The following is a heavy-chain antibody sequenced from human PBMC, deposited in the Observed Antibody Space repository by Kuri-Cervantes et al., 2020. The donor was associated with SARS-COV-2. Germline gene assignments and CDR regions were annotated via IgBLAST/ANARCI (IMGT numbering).Heavy chain of an antibody. Sequence: SQTLSLTCAVYGGSFSSYYWSWIRQPPGKGLEWIGYIYYSGSTNYNPSLKSRVTISVDTSKNQFSLKLSSVTAADTAVYYCAREVITFGGGQPLDYWGQGTLVNVSS. CDR1: GGSFSSYY. CDR3: AREVITFGGGQPLDY. J-gene: IGHJ4*02. V-gene: IGHV4-59*12. CDR2: IYYSGST. D-gene: IGHD3-16*01.